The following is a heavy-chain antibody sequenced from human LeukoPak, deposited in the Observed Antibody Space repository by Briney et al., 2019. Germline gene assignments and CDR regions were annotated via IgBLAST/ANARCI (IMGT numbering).Heavy chain of an antibody. CDR1: GYTFTSYY. CDR3: ARSIVVVPRGGNDAFDI. D-gene: IGHD2-2*01. CDR2: INPNSGGT. J-gene: IGHJ3*02. Sequence: ASVKVSCKASGYTFTSYYIHWVRQAPGQGLEWVGRINPNSGGTNYAQKFQGRVTMTRDTSISTAYMELSRLRSDDTAVYYCARSIVVVPRGGNDAFDIWGQGTVVTVSS. V-gene: IGHV1-2*06.